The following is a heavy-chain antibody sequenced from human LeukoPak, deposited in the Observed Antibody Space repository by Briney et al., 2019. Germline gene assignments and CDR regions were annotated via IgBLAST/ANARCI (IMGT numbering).Heavy chain of an antibody. J-gene: IGHJ4*02. CDR2: ISGSGGST. CDR1: GFTFSSYA. Sequence: PGGSLRLSCAASGFTFSSYAMSWVRQAPGKGLEWVSAISGSGGSTYYADSVKGRFTISRDNSKNTLYLQMNSLRAEDTAVYYCAKDREAVITLYYFDYWGQGTLVTVSS. CDR3: AKDREAVITLYYFDY. D-gene: IGHD3-22*01. V-gene: IGHV3-23*01.